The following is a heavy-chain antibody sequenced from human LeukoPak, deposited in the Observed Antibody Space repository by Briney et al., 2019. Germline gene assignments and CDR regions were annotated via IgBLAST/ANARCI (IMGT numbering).Heavy chain of an antibody. Sequence: GGSLRLSCAASGFTFSSYWMNWARQAPGKGLEWVASINHNGNVNYYVDSVKGRFTISRDNAKNSLFLQMNSLRAEDTAVYYCARGLRDIPGADHYFYYGMEVWGQGTTVTVSS. CDR1: GFTFSSYW. CDR3: ARGLRDIPGADHYFYYGMEV. J-gene: IGHJ6*02. V-gene: IGHV3-7*01. CDR2: INHNGNVN. D-gene: IGHD2-15*01.